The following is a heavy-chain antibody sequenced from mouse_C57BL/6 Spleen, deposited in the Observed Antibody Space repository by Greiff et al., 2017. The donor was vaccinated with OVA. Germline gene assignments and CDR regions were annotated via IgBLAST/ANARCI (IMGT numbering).Heavy chain of an antibody. CDR2: INPSTGGT. CDR1: GYSFTGYY. V-gene: IGHV1-42*01. J-gene: IGHJ4*01. Sequence: VQLQQSGPELVKPGASVKISCKASGYSFTGYYMNWVKQSPEKSLEWIGEINPSTGGTTYNQKFKAKATLTVDKSSSTAYMQLKSLTADDSAVYYCARREGMDYWGQGTSVTVSS. CDR3: ARREGMDY.